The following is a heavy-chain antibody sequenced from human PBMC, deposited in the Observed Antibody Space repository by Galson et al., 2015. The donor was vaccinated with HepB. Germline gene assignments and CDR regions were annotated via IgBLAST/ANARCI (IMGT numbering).Heavy chain of an antibody. J-gene: IGHJ6*02. CDR2: IKQDGSEK. CDR1: GFTFSSYW. V-gene: IGHV3-7*03. Sequence: SLRLSCAASGFTFSSYWMSWVRQAPGKGLEWVANIKQDGSEKYYVDSVKGRFTISRDNAKNSLYLQMNSLRAEDTAVYYCARVPPLTYYYGSGSYYTGDGYYYYGMDVWGQGTTVTVSS. D-gene: IGHD3-10*01. CDR3: ARVPPLTYYYGSGSYYTGDGYYYYGMDV.